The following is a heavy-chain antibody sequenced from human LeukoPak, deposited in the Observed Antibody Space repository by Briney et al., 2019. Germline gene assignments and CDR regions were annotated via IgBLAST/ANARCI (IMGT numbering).Heavy chain of an antibody. J-gene: IGHJ4*02. CDR1: GGSLTTGYY. V-gene: IGHV4-31*03. CDR2: IHPSGST. CDR3: ARGQDAFKTGY. D-gene: IGHD5-24*01. Sequence: SETLSLTCTVSGGSLTTGYYWTWIRLHPGKGLEWIGYIHPSGSTNYNPSLKSRVTMSLDTSQNQFSLKLSSVTAADTAMYYCARGQDAFKTGYWGQGTLVTVPS.